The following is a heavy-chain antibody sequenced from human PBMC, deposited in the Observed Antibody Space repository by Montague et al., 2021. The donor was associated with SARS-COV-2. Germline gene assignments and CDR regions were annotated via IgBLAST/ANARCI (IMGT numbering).Heavy chain of an antibody. CDR3: ARVFDNSGYALDY. V-gene: IGHV4-59*01. J-gene: IGHJ4*02. CDR2: VHHDGSSGSA. CDR1: GGSFKNYY. Sequence: SETLSLTCTVSGGSFKNYYWSWIRQPPGKGLEWIGYVHHDGSSGSANXNPSVWSRVTISVDTSKKQFSLHLSSVTPADTAVYFCARVFDNSGYALDYWGQGTQVTVS. D-gene: IGHD5-12*01.